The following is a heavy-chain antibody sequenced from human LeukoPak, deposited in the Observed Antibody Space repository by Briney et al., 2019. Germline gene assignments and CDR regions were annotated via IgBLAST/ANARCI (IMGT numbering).Heavy chain of an antibody. V-gene: IGHV4-30-4*08. J-gene: IGHJ5*02. CDR1: GGSISSGDYY. Sequence: SETLSLTCTVSGGSISSGDYYWSWIRQPPGKGLEWIGYIYYSGNTYYNPSLKSRVNISVDTSKNQFSLKLSSVTAADTAVYYCARDRKNNDEYWFDPWGQGTLVSVSS. CDR3: ARDRKNNDEYWFDP. D-gene: IGHD2/OR15-2a*01. CDR2: IYYSGNT.